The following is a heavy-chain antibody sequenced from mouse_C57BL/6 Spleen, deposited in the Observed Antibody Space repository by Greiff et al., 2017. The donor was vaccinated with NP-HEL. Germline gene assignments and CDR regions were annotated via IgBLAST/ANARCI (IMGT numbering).Heavy chain of an antibody. J-gene: IGHJ3*01. CDR3: AISYYGSSPWFAY. CDR2: IYPRDGST. Sequence: VQLQQSGPELVKPGASVKLSCKASGYTFTSYDINWVKQRPGQGLEWIGWIYPRDGSTKYNEKFKGKATLTVDTSSSTAYMELHSLTSEDSAVYFCAISYYGSSPWFAYWGQGTLVTVSA. V-gene: IGHV1-85*01. CDR1: GYTFTSYD. D-gene: IGHD1-1*01.